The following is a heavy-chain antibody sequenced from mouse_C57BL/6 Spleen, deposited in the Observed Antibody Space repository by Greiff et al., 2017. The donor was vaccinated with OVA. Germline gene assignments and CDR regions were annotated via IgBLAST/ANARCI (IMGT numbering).Heavy chain of an antibody. Sequence: QVQLKQPGAELVMPGASVKLSCKASGYTFTSYWMHWVKQRPGQGLEWIGEIDPSDSYTNYNQKFKGKSTLTVDKSSSTAYMQLSSLTSEDSAVYYCARLESSYAMDYWGQGTSVTVSS. V-gene: IGHV1-69*01. CDR3: ARLESSYAMDY. CDR1: GYTFTSYW. J-gene: IGHJ4*01. CDR2: IDPSDSYT.